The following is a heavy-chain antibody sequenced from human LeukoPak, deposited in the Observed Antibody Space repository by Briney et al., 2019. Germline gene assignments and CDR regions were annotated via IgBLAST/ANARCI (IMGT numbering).Heavy chain of an antibody. V-gene: IGHV5-51*01. CDR2: IYPGDSDT. J-gene: IGHJ4*02. CDR1: GYSFTSYW. D-gene: IGHD3-22*01. CDR3: ARESYDSSGYFVDY. Sequence: PGASLKISFKGSGYSFTSYWIAWVRQMPGKGLAWMGIIYPGDSDTRYSPSFQGQVTISADKSISTAYLQWSSLKASDTAMYYCARESYDSSGYFVDYWGQRTLVTVSS.